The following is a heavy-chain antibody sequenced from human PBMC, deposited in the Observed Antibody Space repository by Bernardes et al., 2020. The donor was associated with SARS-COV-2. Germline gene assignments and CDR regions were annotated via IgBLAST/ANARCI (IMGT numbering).Heavy chain of an antibody. CDR2: ISSSSSYI. D-gene: IGHD3-22*01. CDR1: GFTFSSYS. Sequence: GGSLRLSCAASGFTFSSYSMNWVRQAPGKGLEWVSSISSSSSYIYYADSVKGRFTISRDNAKNSLYLQMNSLRAEDTAVYYCARVCITMIVVENMCAFDIWGQGTMVTVSS. V-gene: IGHV3-21*01. J-gene: IGHJ3*02. CDR3: ARVCITMIVVENMCAFDI.